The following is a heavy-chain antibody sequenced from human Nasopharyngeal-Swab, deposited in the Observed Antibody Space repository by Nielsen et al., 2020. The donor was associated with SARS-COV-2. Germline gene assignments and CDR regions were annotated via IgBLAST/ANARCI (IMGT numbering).Heavy chain of an antibody. V-gene: IGHV1-18*01. CDR3: ARAVSWFGELSHYYYYMDV. CDR1: GYTFTSYG. Sequence: ASVKVSCKASGYTFTSYGISWARQAPGQGLEWMGWISAYNGNTNYAQKLQGRVTMTTDTSTSTAYMELRSLRSDDTAVYYCARAVSWFGELSHYYYYMDVWGKGTTVTVSS. D-gene: IGHD3-10*01. CDR2: ISAYNGNT. J-gene: IGHJ6*03.